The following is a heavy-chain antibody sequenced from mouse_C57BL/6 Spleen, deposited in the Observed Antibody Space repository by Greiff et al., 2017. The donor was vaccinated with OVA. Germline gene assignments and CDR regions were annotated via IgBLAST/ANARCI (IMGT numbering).Heavy chain of an antibody. D-gene: IGHD3-3*01. Sequence: VQLQQSGAELVRPGASVTLSCKASGYTFTDYEMHWVKQTPVHGLEWIGAIDPETGGTAYNQKFKGKAILIADKSSSTAYMELRSLTSEDSAVYYCTRLGGFAYWGQGTLVTVSA. J-gene: IGHJ3*01. CDR3: TRLGGFAY. CDR2: IDPETGGT. V-gene: IGHV1-15*01. CDR1: GYTFTDYE.